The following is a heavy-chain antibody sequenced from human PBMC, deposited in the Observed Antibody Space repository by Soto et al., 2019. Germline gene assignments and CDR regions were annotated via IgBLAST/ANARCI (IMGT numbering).Heavy chain of an antibody. J-gene: IGHJ6*02. D-gene: IGHD2-2*01. CDR1: GGSISSYY. V-gene: IGHV4-59*01. CDR3: ARVRYCSSTSCYGGNYYYGMDV. CDR2: IYYSGST. Sequence: SETLSLTCTVSGGSISSYYWSWIRQPPGKGLEWIGYIYYSGSTNYNPSLKSRVTISVDTSKNQFSLKLSSVTAADTAVYYCARVRYCSSTSCYGGNYYYGMDVRGQGTTVTVSS.